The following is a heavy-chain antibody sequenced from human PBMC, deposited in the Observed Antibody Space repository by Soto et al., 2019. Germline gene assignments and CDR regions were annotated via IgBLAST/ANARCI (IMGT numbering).Heavy chain of an antibody. CDR3: TRGLPSGDY. V-gene: IGHV1-46*03. J-gene: IGHJ4*02. CDR2: INPNGGST. CDR1: GYIFTNFY. Sequence: QVQLVQPGAEVKKPGASVKFSCKASGYIFTNFYIHWVRQAPRQGLEWSGIINPNGGSTNYAQNFQGRVTLTRDTSTSTVYMDLSSLRSEDTAVYYWTRGLPSGDYWGQGTLITVSS.